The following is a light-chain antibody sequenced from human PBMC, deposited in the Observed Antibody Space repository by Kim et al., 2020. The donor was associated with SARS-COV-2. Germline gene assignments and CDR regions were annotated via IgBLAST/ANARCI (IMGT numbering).Light chain of an antibody. CDR3: QYNNRDNVL. CDR1: GGGSADNT. V-gene: IGLV6-57*03. J-gene: IGLJ2*01. CDR2: EDD. Sequence: GEAVTLTCTRSGGGSADNTVTWQQHRPDGAPPRVIYEDDHRPPAVADRLSGSLDTSSNSASLTISGLRTEDEADYYCQYNNRDNVLFGGGTQLTVL.